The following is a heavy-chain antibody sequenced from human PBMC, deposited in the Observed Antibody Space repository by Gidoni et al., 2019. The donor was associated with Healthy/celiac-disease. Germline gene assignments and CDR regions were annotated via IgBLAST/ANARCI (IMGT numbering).Heavy chain of an antibody. Sequence: EVRLLESGGGLVQPGGSLRLSCAASGFTFSSYAMGWVRQAPGKGLELVSAISGSGGSTYSEDAVKGRFTISRDNSKNTLYLQMNSLRAEDTAVYYCAKGLLYYYGSGRGDYFDYWGQGTLVTVSS. CDR1: GFTFSSYA. CDR3: AKGLLYYYGSGRGDYFDY. V-gene: IGHV3-23*01. J-gene: IGHJ4*02. D-gene: IGHD3-10*01. CDR2: ISGSGGST.